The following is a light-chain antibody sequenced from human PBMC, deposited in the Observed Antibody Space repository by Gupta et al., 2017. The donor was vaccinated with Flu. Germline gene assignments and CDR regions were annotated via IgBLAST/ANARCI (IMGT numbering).Light chain of an antibody. V-gene: IGKV3-11*01. CDR3: QQRSYLPMYT. CDR1: QSLSPS. CDR2: AAS. J-gene: IGKJ2*01. Sequence: VLTHSPATLSLYPGESAVLTGRASQSLSPSLAWYQQKPGQAPRLLMYAASRRAAGIPARFSGSGSGTDFTLTISTREPEDFAVYYCQQRSYLPMYTFGQGTKLEIK.